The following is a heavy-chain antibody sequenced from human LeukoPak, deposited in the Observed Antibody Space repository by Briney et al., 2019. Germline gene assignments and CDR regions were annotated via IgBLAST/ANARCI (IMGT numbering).Heavy chain of an antibody. J-gene: IGHJ4*02. CDR2: FNPEDGEI. CDR3: ASPRYEYYFDY. CDR1: GHTLYEVS. D-gene: IGHD3-3*01. Sequence: ASVKVSCKVSGHTLYEVSIHWVRQAPGKGLEWMGGFNPEDGEIIYAQTFQGRLTMTEDTSTDTAYMDLSRLNSEDTAVYYCASPRYEYYFDYWGQGSLVTVSA. V-gene: IGHV1-24*01.